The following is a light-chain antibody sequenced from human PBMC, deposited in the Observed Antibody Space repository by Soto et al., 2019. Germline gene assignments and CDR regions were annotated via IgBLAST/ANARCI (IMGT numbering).Light chain of an antibody. CDR1: QNIRSR. J-gene: IGKJ1*01. CDR2: DAS. Sequence: DIQIAQSPSPQSASVGVRVAIFCRASQNIRSRLAWFQQKPGKAPKLLIYDASSLESGVPQRFSGSGSGTEFTLTISSLQTDDFPTYYAVQEHSYWTVCQGT. V-gene: IGKV1-5*02. CDR3: VQEHSYWT.